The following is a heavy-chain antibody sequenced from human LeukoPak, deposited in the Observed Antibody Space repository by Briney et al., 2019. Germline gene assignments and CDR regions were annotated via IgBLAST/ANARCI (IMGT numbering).Heavy chain of an antibody. CDR1: GGSISSYY. CDR2: IYTSGST. V-gene: IGHV4-4*07. Sequence: SETLSLTCTVSGGSISSYYWSWIRQPAGKGLEWIGRIYTSGSTNYNPSLKSRVTMSVDTSKNQFSLKLSSVTAADTAVYYCARDGPYYDFWSGYQDYWGQGTLVTVSS. CDR3: ARDGPYYDFWSGYQDY. D-gene: IGHD3-3*01. J-gene: IGHJ4*02.